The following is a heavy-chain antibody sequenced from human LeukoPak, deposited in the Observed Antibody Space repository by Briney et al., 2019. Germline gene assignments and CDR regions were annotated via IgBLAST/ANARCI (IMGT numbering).Heavy chain of an antibody. CDR2: IKSKTDGGTT. D-gene: IGHD2-8*01. CDR1: GFTFSNAW. V-gene: IGHV3-15*01. CDR3: TTRYCTNGVCPFDY. Sequence: GGSLRLSCAASGFTFSNAWMSWVRQAPGKGLEWVGRIKSKTDGGTTDYAAPVKGRFTISRDDSKNTLYLQMNSLKTEDTAVYYCTTRYCTNGVCPFDYWGQGTLVTVSS. J-gene: IGHJ4*02.